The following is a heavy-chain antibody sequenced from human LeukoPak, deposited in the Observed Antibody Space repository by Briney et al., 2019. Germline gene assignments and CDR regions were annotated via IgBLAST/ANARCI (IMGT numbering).Heavy chain of an antibody. D-gene: IGHD1-7*01. V-gene: IGHV1-46*01. CDR2: INPSGGST. CDR1: GYTLTSYF. CDR3: ARDRDWNYAFDI. J-gene: IGHJ3*02. Sequence: ASVKVSCKASGYTLTSYFIHWVRQAPGQGLEWMGIINPSGGSTSYAQKFQGRVTMTRDTSTSTVYMELSSLRSEDTAVYYCARDRDWNYAFDIWGQGTVVTVSS.